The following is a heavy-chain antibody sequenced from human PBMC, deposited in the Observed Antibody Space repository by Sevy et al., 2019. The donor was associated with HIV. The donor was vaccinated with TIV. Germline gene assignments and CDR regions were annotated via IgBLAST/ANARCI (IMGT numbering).Heavy chain of an antibody. CDR3: ARCMASYYYYYGMDV. Sequence: ASVKVSCKASGGTFSSYAISWVRQAPGQGLEWMGGIIPIFGTAKYAQKFQGRVTITTDESTSTAYMELSSLRAEDTAMYYCARCMASYYYYYGMDVWGQGTTVTVSS. D-gene: IGHD2-8*01. CDR2: IIPIFGTA. J-gene: IGHJ6*02. CDR1: GGTFSSYA. V-gene: IGHV1-69*05.